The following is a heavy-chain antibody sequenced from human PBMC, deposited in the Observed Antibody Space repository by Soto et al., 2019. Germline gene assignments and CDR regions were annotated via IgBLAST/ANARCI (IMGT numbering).Heavy chain of an antibody. V-gene: IGHV3-30-3*01. J-gene: IGHJ6*02. CDR1: GFTFSSYA. Sequence: GGSLRLSCAASGFTFSSYAMHWVRQAPGKGLEWVAVISYDGSNKYYADSVKGRFTISRDNSKNTLYLQMNSLRAEDTAVYYCARLYGDFRMDVWGQGTTVTVSS. CDR2: ISYDGSNK. D-gene: IGHD4-17*01. CDR3: ARLYGDFRMDV.